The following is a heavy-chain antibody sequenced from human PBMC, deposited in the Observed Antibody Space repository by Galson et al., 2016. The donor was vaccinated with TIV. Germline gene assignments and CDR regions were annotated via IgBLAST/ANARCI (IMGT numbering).Heavy chain of an antibody. V-gene: IGHV3-33*01. D-gene: IGHD3-10*02. CDR2: MWFDGSDI. CDR3: ARDPLFGGMDV. CDR1: GFTFGSYG. Sequence: SLRLSCAASGFTFGSYGMHWVRQAPGKGLEWVAVMWFDGSDIYYADSVKGRFTISRDNSKNTLYLQMNSLRGEDTAVYYCARDPLFGGMDVWGQGATVAVS. J-gene: IGHJ6*02.